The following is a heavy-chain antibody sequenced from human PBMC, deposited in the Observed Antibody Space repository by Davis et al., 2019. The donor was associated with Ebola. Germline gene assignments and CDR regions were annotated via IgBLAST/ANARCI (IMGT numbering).Heavy chain of an antibody. D-gene: IGHD3-22*01. CDR1: GFTFSNAW. CDR2: GGSGGRT. Sequence: GESLKISCAASGFTFSNAWMNWVRQAPGKGLEWVSSVGGSGGRTYYADSVKGRFTISRDNSKNTLYLQMGSLRAEDMAVYYCARVRWLLRGYYFDYWGQGTLVTVSS. J-gene: IGHJ4*02. V-gene: IGHV3-66*02. CDR3: ARVRWLLRGYYFDY.